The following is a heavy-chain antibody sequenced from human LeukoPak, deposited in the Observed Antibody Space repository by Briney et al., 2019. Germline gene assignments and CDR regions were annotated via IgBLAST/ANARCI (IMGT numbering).Heavy chain of an antibody. V-gene: IGHV3-30*04. D-gene: IGHD3-10*02. J-gene: IGHJ4*02. CDR3: TRDPGRTMSYYFDY. Sequence: GGSLRLSCAASGFTFNTYAMHWVRQAPGKGLEWVAVISNDGSNKYYADSVKGRFTISRDNSKNTLFLQMNSLRAEDTAVYYCTRDPGRTMSYYFDYWGQGTLVTVSS. CDR2: ISNDGSNK. CDR1: GFTFNTYA.